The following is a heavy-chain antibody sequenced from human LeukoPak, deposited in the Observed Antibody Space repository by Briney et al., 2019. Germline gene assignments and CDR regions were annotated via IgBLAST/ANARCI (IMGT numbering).Heavy chain of an antibody. J-gene: IGHJ4*02. CDR2: INPSGGST. Sequence: RASVKVSCKASGYTFTSYYMHWVRQAPGQGLEWMGIINPSGGSTSYAQKFQGRVTMTRDTSTSTVYMELSSLRSEDTAVYYCARDRWIQLGGGYFDYWGQGTLVTVSS. CDR1: GYTFTSYY. D-gene: IGHD5-18*01. V-gene: IGHV1-46*01. CDR3: ARDRWIQLGGGYFDY.